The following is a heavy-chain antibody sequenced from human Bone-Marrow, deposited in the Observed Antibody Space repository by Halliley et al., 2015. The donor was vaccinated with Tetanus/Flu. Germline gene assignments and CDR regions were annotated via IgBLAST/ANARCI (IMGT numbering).Heavy chain of an antibody. Sequence: NDDGRTKYKPSLKGRVTISVDTSKNQFSLTLSPVTAADTAVYYCARTSDYGDYRRGTYAMDVWGQGTTVTVSS. D-gene: IGHD4-17*01. CDR3: ARTSDYGDYRRGTYAMDV. V-gene: IGHV4-59*01. J-gene: IGHJ6*02. CDR2: NDDGRT.